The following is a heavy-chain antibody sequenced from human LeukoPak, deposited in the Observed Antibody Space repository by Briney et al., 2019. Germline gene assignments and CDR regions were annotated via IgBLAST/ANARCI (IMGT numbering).Heavy chain of an antibody. CDR1: GFTFSGYY. J-gene: IGHJ5*02. Sequence: PGGSLRLSCAASGFTFSGYYMSWIRQAPGKGLEWVAAITASGAASFYADSVRGRFTISRDNSRNTLYLQMKTLRVDDTAVYYCAKVRFGSGIMGPYCFDPRGQGTLVTVSS. CDR3: AKVRFGSGIMGPYCFDP. V-gene: IGHV3-23*01. D-gene: IGHD3-10*01. CDR2: ITASGAAS.